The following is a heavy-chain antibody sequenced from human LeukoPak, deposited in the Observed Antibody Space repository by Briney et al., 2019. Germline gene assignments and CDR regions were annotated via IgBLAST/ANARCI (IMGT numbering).Heavy chain of an antibody. CDR2: ISNNGGTT. V-gene: IGHV3-64*04. J-gene: IGHJ6*02. CDR1: GSTFSRDA. D-gene: IGHD4-17*01. Sequence: GGSLRLSCAASGSTFSRDAMHWVRQSPGKGLQYLSAISNNGGTTYYADSVKGRFTISRDNSKNTLYLQMNSLRAEDTAVYYCARDSAVSMVDYGVAVYYGMDVWGQGTTVTVSS. CDR3: ARDSAVSMVDYGVAVYYGMDV.